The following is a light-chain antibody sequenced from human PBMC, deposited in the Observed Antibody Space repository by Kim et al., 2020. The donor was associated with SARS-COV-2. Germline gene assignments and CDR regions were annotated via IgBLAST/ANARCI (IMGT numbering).Light chain of an antibody. Sequence: ASVGDRVTITCRASQTISIYLNWYQQKPGKAPKLLISAASDFQTGVPSRFSGSGSGTDFTLTIDTLQPEDFATYYCQQSYSAPLTFGGGTKVDIK. CDR2: AAS. V-gene: IGKV1-39*01. CDR1: QTISIY. J-gene: IGKJ4*01. CDR3: QQSYSAPLT.